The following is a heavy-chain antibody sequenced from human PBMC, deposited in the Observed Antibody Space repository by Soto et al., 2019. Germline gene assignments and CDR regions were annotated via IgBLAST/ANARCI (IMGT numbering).Heavy chain of an antibody. J-gene: IGHJ6*02. V-gene: IGHV3-33*01. CDR2: IWHDGNNK. CDR3: ASDLVGASDSYGLDV. Sequence: QVQLVESGGGVVQPGRSLRLSCAASGFTFSNYGMHWVRQAPGKGLEWVAIIWHDGNNKYYADSVRGRFNISRDNSKNRLYLQMNSLRAEDTAVYYCASDLVGASDSYGLDVWGQGTPVTVSS. D-gene: IGHD1-26*01. CDR1: GFTFSNYG.